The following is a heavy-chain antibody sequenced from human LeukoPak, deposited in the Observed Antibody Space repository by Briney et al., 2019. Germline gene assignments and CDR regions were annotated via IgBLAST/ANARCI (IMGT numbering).Heavy chain of an antibody. V-gene: IGHV4-39*01. J-gene: IGHJ6*02. D-gene: IGHD6-19*01. CDR1: GGSIRSSYYY. CDR3: ARASSGWHIYYYYGMDV. Sequence: NASETLSLTCTVSGGSIRSSYYYWGWIRQPPGKGLEWIGSIYDSGSTYYNPSLKSRVTISVDTSKNQFSLKLSSVTAADTAVYYCARASSGWHIYYYYGMDVWGQGTTVTVSS. CDR2: IYDSGST.